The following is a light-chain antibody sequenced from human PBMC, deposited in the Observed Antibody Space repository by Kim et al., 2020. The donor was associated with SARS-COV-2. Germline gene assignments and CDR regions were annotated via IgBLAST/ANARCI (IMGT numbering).Light chain of an antibody. CDR2: QAT. CDR3: QQYSGYPYT. Sequence: SDSVGDRVPITGRASQSISNWLAWYQPKPGKAPKVLIYQATNLESGVPSRFSGSASGTEFTLTISSLQPDDFATYYCQQYSGYPYTFGQGTKLEI. CDR1: QSISNW. V-gene: IGKV1-5*03. J-gene: IGKJ2*01.